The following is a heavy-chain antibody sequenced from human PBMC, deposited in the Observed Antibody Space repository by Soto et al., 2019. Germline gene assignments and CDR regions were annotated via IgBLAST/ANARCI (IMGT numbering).Heavy chain of an antibody. D-gene: IGHD1-1*01. CDR3: TTDPHSTGPKS. J-gene: IGHJ5*02. CDR1: GFSFSDAW. V-gene: IGHV3-15*01. Sequence: EVQLVESGGGLVKPGGSLRLSCAASGFSFSDAWMTWVRQAPGAGLEWVGRIKSRTDGGTTDYAAPVKGRFTISRDASKTTLYLQMNSLKTEDTAVYYCTTDPHSTGPKSWGQGTLVTVSS. CDR2: IKSRTDGGTT.